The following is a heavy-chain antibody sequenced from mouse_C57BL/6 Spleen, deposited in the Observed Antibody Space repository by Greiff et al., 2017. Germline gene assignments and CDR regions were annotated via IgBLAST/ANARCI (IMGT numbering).Heavy chain of an antibody. D-gene: IGHD2-2*01. Sequence: QVQLQQPGTELVKPGASVKLSCKASGYTFTSYWMHWVKQRPGQGLEWIGNITPSNSGPNYNEKFKSKATLTVDKSSSTAYMQLSCLTSECSAVYYCARWIHYGSDGAWFAYWGQGTLVTVSA. V-gene: IGHV1-53*01. J-gene: IGHJ3*01. CDR3: ARWIHYGSDGAWFAY. CDR1: GYTFTSYW. CDR2: ITPSNSGP.